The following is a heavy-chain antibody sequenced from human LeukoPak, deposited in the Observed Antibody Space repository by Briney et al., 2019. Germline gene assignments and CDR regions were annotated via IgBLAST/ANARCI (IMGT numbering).Heavy chain of an antibody. CDR2: TYYRSHLYT. CDR1: GDIVSSNSAA. CDR3: ARGGYGGGYYDVLFS. J-gene: IGHJ4*02. Sequence: SQTLSLTCAISGDIVSSNSAAWNWIRQSPSRGLEWLGRTYYRSHLYTDYAVSVKSRIAINPDTFKNHFSLQPNSVTPEDTAVYYCARGGYGGGYYDVLFSWGQGTLVTVSS. D-gene: IGHD1-26*01. V-gene: IGHV6-1*01.